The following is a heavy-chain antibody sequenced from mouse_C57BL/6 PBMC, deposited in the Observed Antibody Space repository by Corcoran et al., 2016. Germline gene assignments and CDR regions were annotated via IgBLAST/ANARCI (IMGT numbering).Heavy chain of an antibody. CDR3: ARGIYYYGSSSYYFDY. D-gene: IGHD1-1*01. Sequence: EVQLQQSGPERVKPGASVKISCKASGYTFTDYYMNWVKQSHGKSLEWIGDINPNNGGTSYNQKFKGKATLTVDKSSSTAYMELRSLTSEDSAVYYCARGIYYYGSSSYYFDYGGQGTTLTVSS. V-gene: IGHV1-26*01. CDR1: GYTFTDYY. J-gene: IGHJ2*01. CDR2: INPNNGGT.